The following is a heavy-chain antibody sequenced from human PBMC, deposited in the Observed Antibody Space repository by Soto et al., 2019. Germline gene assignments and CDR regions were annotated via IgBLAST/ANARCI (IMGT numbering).Heavy chain of an antibody. CDR1: GGTFSSYA. Sequence: QVQLVQSGAEVKKPGSSVKVSCKASGGTFSSYAISWVRQAPGQGLEWMGGIIPIFGTANYAQKFQGRVTITADESTSPAHMELSSLRSEDTAVYYCAREGRDGYKYYFDYWGQGTLVTVSS. CDR3: AREGRDGYKYYFDY. CDR2: IIPIFGTA. V-gene: IGHV1-69*12. D-gene: IGHD5-12*01. J-gene: IGHJ4*02.